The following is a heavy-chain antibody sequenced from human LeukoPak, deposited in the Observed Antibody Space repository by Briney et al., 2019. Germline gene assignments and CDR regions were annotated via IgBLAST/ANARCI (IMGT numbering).Heavy chain of an antibody. Sequence: PGGSLRLSCAASGFTVSSNYMSWVRQAPGKGLEWVSVIYSGGSTYYADSVKGRFTISRDNSKNTLYLQMNSLRAEDTAVYYCASAVEMATVSTTDAFDIWGQGTMVTVSS. D-gene: IGHD5-24*01. V-gene: IGHV3-66*01. CDR2: IYSGGST. CDR1: GFTVSSNY. CDR3: ASAVEMATVSTTDAFDI. J-gene: IGHJ3*02.